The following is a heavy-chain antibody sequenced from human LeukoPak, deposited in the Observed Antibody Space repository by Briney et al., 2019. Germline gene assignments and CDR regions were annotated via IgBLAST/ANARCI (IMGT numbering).Heavy chain of an antibody. J-gene: IGHJ4*02. D-gene: IGHD3-10*01. CDR1: GFTVSGYW. CDR3: AREGISGGIFDY. Sequence: GGSLRLSCTASGFTVSGYWMSWVRQVPGKGLEWVANIKKDGSEKHYVDSVEGRFTVSRDDARNSLFLQMNSLRAGDTAVYYCAREGISGGIFDYWGQEALVAVSS. CDR2: IKKDGSEK. V-gene: IGHV3-7*01.